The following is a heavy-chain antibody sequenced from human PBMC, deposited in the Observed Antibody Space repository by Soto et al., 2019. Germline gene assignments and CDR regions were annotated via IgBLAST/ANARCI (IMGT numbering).Heavy chain of an antibody. Sequence: ESGGGVVPSGRSLRLSCAASGFTFSTSGMHWIRQAPGKGLEWVAMISHDGGATYYVDSVKGRFTISRDTDKNTLHLQMDSLRPEDTATYYCAKDWGSSGWYNGFDPWGQGTLVTVSS. J-gene: IGHJ5*02. D-gene: IGHD6-13*01. CDR1: GFTFSTSG. CDR3: AKDWGSSGWYNGFDP. V-gene: IGHV3-30*18. CDR2: ISHDGGAT.